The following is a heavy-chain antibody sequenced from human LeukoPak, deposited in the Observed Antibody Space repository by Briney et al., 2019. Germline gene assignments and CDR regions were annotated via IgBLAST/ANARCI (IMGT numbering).Heavy chain of an antibody. V-gene: IGHV4-39*01. CDR1: GGSISSSSYY. CDR2: IYYSGST. D-gene: IGHD3-22*01. J-gene: IGHJ1*01. CDR3: AKLPAYYYDSSGFRYVQD. Sequence: SETLTLTCTVSGGSISSSSYYWGWIRQPPGTGLEWSGSIYYSGSTYYNPSLKSRVTISVDRSRNQFSLKLSSVTAEHPAMHYCAKLPAYYYDSSGFRYVQDWGQGTLVTVSS.